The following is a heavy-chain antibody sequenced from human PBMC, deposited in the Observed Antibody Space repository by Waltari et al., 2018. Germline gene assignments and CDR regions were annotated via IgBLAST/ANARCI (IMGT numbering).Heavy chain of an antibody. V-gene: IGHV1-69*09. CDR2: CIHRLGRA. CDR1: GGTFSSYA. Sequence: QVQLVQSGAEVKKPGSSVKVSCKASGGTFSSYALSWVRQAPGPGLEWMGRCIHRLGRANYAQKCQDRVTMTADKSTSTAYMELGSLRSEDTAVYYCASRVVPAAMGYYGMDVWGQGTTVTVSS. D-gene: IGHD2-2*01. J-gene: IGHJ6*02. CDR3: ASRVVPAAMGYYGMDV.